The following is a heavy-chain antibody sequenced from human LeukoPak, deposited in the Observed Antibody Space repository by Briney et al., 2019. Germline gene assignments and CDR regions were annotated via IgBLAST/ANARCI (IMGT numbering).Heavy chain of an antibody. CDR2: ISAYNGNT. Sequence: ASVKVSCTASCYTFTSYGISWVRQAPGQGLEWMGWISAYNGNTNYAQKLQGRVTMTTDTSTSTAYMELRSLRSDDTAVYYCASFVREFSGYYYVNAFDIWGQGTMVTVSS. CDR3: ASFVREFSGYYYVNAFDI. D-gene: IGHD3-22*01. V-gene: IGHV1-18*01. J-gene: IGHJ3*02. CDR1: CYTFTSYG.